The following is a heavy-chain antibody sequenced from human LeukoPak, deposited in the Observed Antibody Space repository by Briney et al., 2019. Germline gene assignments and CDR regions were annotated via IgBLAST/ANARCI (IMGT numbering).Heavy chain of an antibody. CDR1: GYSFTTYW. CDR2: IYPGDSDT. J-gene: IGHJ4*02. V-gene: IGHV5-51*01. D-gene: IGHD3-22*01. CDR3: ARPLWHDSSGGDY. Sequence: GESLKISCQGFGYSFTTYWIGWVRQMPGKGLEWMGIIYPGDSDTRYSPSFQGQVTISADKSISTAYLQWSSLKASDTAMYYCARPLWHDSSGGDYWGQGTLVTVSS.